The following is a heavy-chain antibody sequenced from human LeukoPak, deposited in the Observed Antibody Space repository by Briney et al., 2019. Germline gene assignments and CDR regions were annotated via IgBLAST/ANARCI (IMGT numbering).Heavy chain of an antibody. D-gene: IGHD3-10*01. J-gene: IGHJ4*02. V-gene: IGHV1-2*06. Sequence: ASVKVSCKASGYTFTGYYMHWVRQAPGQGLEWMGRINPSSGGTNYAQKFQGRVTMTRDTSISTAYMELSRLRSDDTAVYYCARDIHLDYYYGSGSYRYWGQGTLVTVSS. CDR3: ARDIHLDYYYGSGSYRY. CDR1: GYTFTGYY. CDR2: INPSSGGT.